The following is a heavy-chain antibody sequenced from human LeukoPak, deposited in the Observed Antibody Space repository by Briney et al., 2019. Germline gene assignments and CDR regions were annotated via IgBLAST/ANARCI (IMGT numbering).Heavy chain of an antibody. Sequence: SCKVSGYTLTELSMHWVRQAPGKGLEWVAVISYDGSNKYYADSVKGRFTISRDNSKNTLYLQMNSLRAEDTAVYYCARDYGDYAFDYWGQGTLVTVSS. CDR3: ARDYGDYAFDY. V-gene: IGHV3-30*04. J-gene: IGHJ4*02. CDR1: GYTLTELS. CDR2: ISYDGSNK. D-gene: IGHD4-17*01.